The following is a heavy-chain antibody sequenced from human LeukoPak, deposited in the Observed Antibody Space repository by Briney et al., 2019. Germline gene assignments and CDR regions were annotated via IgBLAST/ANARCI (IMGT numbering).Heavy chain of an antibody. CDR1: GFTFSSYA. CDR2: ISGSGGST. D-gene: IGHD2-2*02. Sequence: GGSLRLSCAASGFTFSSYAMSWVRQAPGKGLEWVSAISGSGGSTYYADYVKGRFTISRDNSKNTLYLQMNSLRAEDTAVYYCAKGGCSSTSCYNYWGQGTLVTVSS. CDR3: AKGGCSSTSCYNY. V-gene: IGHV3-23*01. J-gene: IGHJ4*02.